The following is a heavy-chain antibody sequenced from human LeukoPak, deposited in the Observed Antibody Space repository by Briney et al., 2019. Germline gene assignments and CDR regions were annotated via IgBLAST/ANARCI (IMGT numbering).Heavy chain of an antibody. CDR1: GGSISSNNYY. CDR3: ARLDYGDWGSFDP. J-gene: IGHJ5*02. D-gene: IGHD4-17*01. Sequence: PSETLSLTCTVSGGSISSNNYYWGWVRQPPGKGLEWIGSIYYSGSTYCKPSLKSRVTISVDTSKNQFSLKLSSVTAADTAVYYCARLDYGDWGSFDPWSQGTLVTVSS. V-gene: IGHV4-39*01. CDR2: IYYSGST.